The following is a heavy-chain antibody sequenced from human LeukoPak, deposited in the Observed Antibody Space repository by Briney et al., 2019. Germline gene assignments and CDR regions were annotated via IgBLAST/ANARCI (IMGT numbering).Heavy chain of an antibody. CDR3: ARYIVVVPAARGAFDT. D-gene: IGHD2-2*01. J-gene: IGHJ3*02. CDR1: GGSISSGSYY. CDR2: IYTSGST. Sequence: PSQTLSLTCTVSGGSISSGSYYWSWIRQPAGKGLEWIGRIYTSGSTNYNPSLKSRVTISVDTSKNQFSLKLSSVTAADTAVYYCARYIVVVPAARGAFDTWGQGTMVTVSS. V-gene: IGHV4-61*02.